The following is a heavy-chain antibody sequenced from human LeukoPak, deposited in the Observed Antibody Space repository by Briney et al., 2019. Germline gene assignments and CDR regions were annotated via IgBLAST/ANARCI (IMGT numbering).Heavy chain of an antibody. CDR2: ISSSGTTK. CDR1: GFTFSGYE. V-gene: IGHV3-48*03. D-gene: IGHD4-17*01. CDR3: ARASDYGDYGIDY. J-gene: IGHJ4*02. Sequence: GGSLRLSCAASGFTFSGYEMNWVRQAPGKGLEWVSYISSSGTTKYYADSVKGRFTISRDNDKNSLYLQMNSLRAEDTAVYYCARASDYGDYGIDYWGQGTLVTVSS.